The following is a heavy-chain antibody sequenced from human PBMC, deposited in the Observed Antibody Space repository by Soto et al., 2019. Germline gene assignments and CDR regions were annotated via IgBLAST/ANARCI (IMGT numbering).Heavy chain of an antibody. V-gene: IGHV3-15*01. CDR1: GLTFADSW. J-gene: IGHJ4*02. D-gene: IGHD6-19*01. Sequence: GGSRALSSSASGLTFADSWRRWVRQAPGKGLEWVGLIKKKADGGTAVYAAPLEGRITISRDDSKNTVYLQMNSLKTEDTAVYYCRTQWLDWGQGTLVTVSS. CDR2: IKKKADGGTA. CDR3: RTQWLD.